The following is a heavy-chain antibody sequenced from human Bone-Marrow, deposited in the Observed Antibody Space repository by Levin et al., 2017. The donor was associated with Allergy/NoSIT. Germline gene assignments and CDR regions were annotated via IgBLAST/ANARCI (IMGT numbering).Heavy chain of an antibody. CDR2: IHSGDTT. V-gene: IGHV3-66*01. CDR3: ASRSVRFLGTPPSGFAWGYDG. D-gene: IGHD3-3*01. J-gene: IGHJ6*02. CDR1: GFTVSGTD. Sequence: GESLKISCAASGFTVSGTDMSWLRQAPGKGLEWVSVIHSGDTTYYADSVKGRFTISRDNSKNTLSLQMNGLRVEDTAVYYCASRSVRFLGTPPSGFAWGYDGWGQGTTVTVSS.